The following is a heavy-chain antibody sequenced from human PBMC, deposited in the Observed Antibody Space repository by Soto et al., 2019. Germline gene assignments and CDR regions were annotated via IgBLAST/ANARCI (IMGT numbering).Heavy chain of an antibody. CDR3: GRGRSGQIVVFY. CDR1: GDTFTGHY. J-gene: IGHJ4*02. CDR2: IGPESGAT. Sequence: QVQLVQSGAEVKKPGASVKVSCKTSGDTFTGHYIHWVRQAPQQGPEWMGEIGPESGATRYAQKFRGRVTMTMDTSITPVYMELKNLSPDDTAVYYCGRGRSGQIVVFYWGQGTPVTVSS. V-gene: IGHV1-2*02. D-gene: IGHD1-26*01.